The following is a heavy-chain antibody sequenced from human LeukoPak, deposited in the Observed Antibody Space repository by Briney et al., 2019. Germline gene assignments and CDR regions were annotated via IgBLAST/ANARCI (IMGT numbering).Heavy chain of an antibody. V-gene: IGHV3-48*01. Sequence: GGSLRLSCAASGFTFSSYSMNWVRQAPGKGLEWVSYISSSSSTIYYADSVKGRFTISRDNAKNSLYLQMNSLRAEDTAVYCCARDGGYYYDSSGYYFGDAFDIWGQGTMVTVSS. CDR2: ISSSSSTI. CDR3: ARDGGYYYDSSGYYFGDAFDI. D-gene: IGHD3-22*01. J-gene: IGHJ3*02. CDR1: GFTFSSYS.